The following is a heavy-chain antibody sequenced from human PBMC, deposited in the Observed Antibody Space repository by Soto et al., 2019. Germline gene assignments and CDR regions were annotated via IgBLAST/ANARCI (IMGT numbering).Heavy chain of an antibody. Sequence: PLPLTCTVSGGSISSDNYYWSWIRQLPGKGLEWIGYIYYSGSTYYNPSLKSRVAISVDMSENHFSLRLISATAADTAVYYCARDGGRREGYVLDVWGQGTTVTVS. D-gene: IGHD3-16*01. J-gene: IGHJ6*02. CDR2: IYYSGST. CDR1: GGSISSDNYY. CDR3: ARDGGRREGYVLDV. V-gene: IGHV4-31*03.